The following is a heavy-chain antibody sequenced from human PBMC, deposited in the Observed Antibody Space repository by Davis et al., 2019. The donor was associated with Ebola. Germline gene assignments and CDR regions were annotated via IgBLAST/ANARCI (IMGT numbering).Heavy chain of an antibody. J-gene: IGHJ4*02. CDR2: IYSGGST. V-gene: IGHV3-66*01. CDR3: ARGGGTSSWYGY. CDR1: GFTVSSNY. Sequence: GESLKISCAASGFTVSSNYISWVRQAPGKGLEWVSVIYSGGSTYYADSVKGRFTISRDNSKNTLYLQMNSLRAEDTAVYYCARGGGTSSWYGYWGQGTLVTVSS. D-gene: IGHD6-13*01.